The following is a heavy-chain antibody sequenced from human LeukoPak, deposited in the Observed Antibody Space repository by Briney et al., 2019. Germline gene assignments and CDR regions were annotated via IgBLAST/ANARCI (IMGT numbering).Heavy chain of an antibody. CDR3: VRISSTVTYDY. Sequence: ASETLSLTCTVSGGPISSSSYYWGWIRQPPGKGLEWIGSVYHSGSTYYNPSLKSRVTISVDTSKSQFSLKLSSVTAADTAVYYCVRISSTVTYDYWGQGILVTVSS. J-gene: IGHJ4*02. CDR2: VYHSGST. V-gene: IGHV4-39*07. CDR1: GGPISSSSYY. D-gene: IGHD4-17*01.